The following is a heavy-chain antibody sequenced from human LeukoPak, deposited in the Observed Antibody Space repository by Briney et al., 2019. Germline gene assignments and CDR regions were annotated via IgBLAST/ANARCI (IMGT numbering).Heavy chain of an antibody. V-gene: IGHV3-23*01. Sequence: GGSLKLSCTASGFTFTSYAISWVRRAPGKGLEWVSAISGSGGDSYYADSVEGRFTISRDNSKNTLSLQMNSLRAEDTVVYYCARVTYYFDSRGYYAFDYWGQGTLVTVSS. CDR2: ISGSGGDS. J-gene: IGHJ4*01. CDR3: ARVTYYFDSRGYYAFDY. CDR1: GFTFTSYA. D-gene: IGHD3-22*01.